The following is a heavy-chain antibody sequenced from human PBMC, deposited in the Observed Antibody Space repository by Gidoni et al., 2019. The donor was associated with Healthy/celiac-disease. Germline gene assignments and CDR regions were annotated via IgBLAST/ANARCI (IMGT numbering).Heavy chain of an antibody. D-gene: IGHD2-21*02. CDR2: IYHSGST. J-gene: IGHJ4*02. Sequence: QVQLQESGPGLVKPSETLSLTCAVSGHSISSGYYWGWIRQPPGTGLEWIGSIYHSGSTYYNPSLKSRVTISVDTSKNQFSLKLSSVTAADTAVYYCARVGYCGGDCYSEVDYWGQGTLVTVSS. CDR3: ARVGYCGGDCYSEVDY. V-gene: IGHV4-38-2*01. CDR1: GHSISSGYY.